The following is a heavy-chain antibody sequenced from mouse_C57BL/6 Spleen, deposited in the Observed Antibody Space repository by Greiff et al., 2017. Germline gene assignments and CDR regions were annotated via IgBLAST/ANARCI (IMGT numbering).Heavy chain of an antibody. CDR2: ISSGGSYT. D-gene: IGHD1-1*01. V-gene: IGHV5-6*02. J-gene: IGHJ4*01. CDR1: GFTFSSYG. Sequence: DVKLVESGGDLVKPGGSLKLSCAASGFTFSSYGMSWVRQTPDKRLEWVATISSGGSYTYYPDSVKGRFTISRDNAKNTLYLQMSSLKSEDTAMYYCARLYGSSYYYAMDYWSQGTSVTVSS. CDR3: ARLYGSSYYYAMDY.